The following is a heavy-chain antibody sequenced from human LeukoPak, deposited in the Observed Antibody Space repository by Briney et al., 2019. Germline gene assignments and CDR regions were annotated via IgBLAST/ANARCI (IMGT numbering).Heavy chain of an antibody. CDR1: GFSFSNSD. CDR2: IGAGADT. Sequence: GGSLRLSCAASGFSFSNSDMHWVRQATGKGLEWVSAIGAGADTYYPDSVKGRFTISRENAKNSLYLQMNSLRAEDTAVYYCAELGITMIGGVWGKGTTVTISS. CDR3: AELGITMIGGV. D-gene: IGHD3-10*02. V-gene: IGHV3-13*01. J-gene: IGHJ6*04.